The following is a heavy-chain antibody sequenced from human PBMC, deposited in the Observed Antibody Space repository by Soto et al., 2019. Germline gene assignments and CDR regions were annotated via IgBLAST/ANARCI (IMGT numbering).Heavy chain of an antibody. CDR3: ARVRRIAARFDY. CDR1: GGSISSGGYY. CDR2: IDYSGST. Sequence: QVQLQESGPGLVKPSQTLSLTCTVSGGSISSGGYYWSWIRQHPGKGLEWIGYIDYSGSTYYNPSLKRRVTISVDPSKNQFSLKLSSVTAADTAVYYWARVRRIAARFDYWGQGTLVTVSS. J-gene: IGHJ4*02. D-gene: IGHD6-6*01. V-gene: IGHV4-31*03.